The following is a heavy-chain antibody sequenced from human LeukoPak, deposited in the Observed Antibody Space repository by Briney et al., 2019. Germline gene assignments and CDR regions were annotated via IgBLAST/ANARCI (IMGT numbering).Heavy chain of an antibody. CDR2: INHSGST. V-gene: IGHV4-34*01. D-gene: IGHD3-3*01. Sequence: SETLSLTCAVYGGSFIGYYCSWIRQPPGKRLEWIGEINHSGSTNYNPSLKSRVTISVDTSKNQFTLKLSSVTAADTAVYYCARGRYDFWSGLPYDYWGQGTLVTVSS. J-gene: IGHJ4*02. CDR1: GGSFIGYY. CDR3: ARGRYDFWSGLPYDY.